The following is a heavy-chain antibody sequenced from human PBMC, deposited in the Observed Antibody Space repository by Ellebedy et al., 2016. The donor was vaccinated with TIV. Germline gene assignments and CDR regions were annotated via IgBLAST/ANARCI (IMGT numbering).Heavy chain of an antibody. V-gene: IGHV3-21*01. J-gene: IGHJ6*02. Sequence: GESLKISXAASGFTFSSYSMNWVRQAPGKGLEWVSSISSSSSYIYYADSVKGRFTISRDNAKNSLYLQMNSLRAEDTAVYYCAREETRFGYYGMDVWGQGTTVTVSS. CDR1: GFTFSSYS. D-gene: IGHD3-16*01. CDR2: ISSSSSYI. CDR3: AREETRFGYYGMDV.